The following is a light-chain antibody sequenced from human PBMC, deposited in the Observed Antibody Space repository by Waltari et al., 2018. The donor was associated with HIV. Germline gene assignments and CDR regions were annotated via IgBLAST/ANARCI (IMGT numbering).Light chain of an antibody. CDR2: AVS. Sequence: QSALTQPASVSGSPGQSITISCTGTSSDVGGYHSVYWYQLHPGKAPNLMIYAVSNRPSGFSNRFSGSKSDNTASLTISGLQVEDEADYYCSSYTSTSTVYVFGTGTEVTVL. V-gene: IGLV2-14*03. CDR1: SSDVGGYHS. J-gene: IGLJ1*01. CDR3: SSYTSTSTVYV.